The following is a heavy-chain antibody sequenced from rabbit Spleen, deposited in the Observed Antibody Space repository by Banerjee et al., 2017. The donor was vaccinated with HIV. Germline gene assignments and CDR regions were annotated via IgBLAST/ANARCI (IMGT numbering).Heavy chain of an antibody. J-gene: IGHJ3*01. Sequence: QEQLEESGGDLVKPEGSLTLTCTASGFSFSSSYWICWVRQAPGKGLEWIACVYGGNSGSTYYASWAKGRFTSSTTSSTTVTLQMTSLTAADTATYFCARRDNSGASFDLWGQGTLVTVS. V-gene: IGHV1S45*01. CDR1: GFSFSSSYW. D-gene: IGHD4-1*01. CDR3: ARRDNSGASFDL. CDR2: VYGGNSGST.